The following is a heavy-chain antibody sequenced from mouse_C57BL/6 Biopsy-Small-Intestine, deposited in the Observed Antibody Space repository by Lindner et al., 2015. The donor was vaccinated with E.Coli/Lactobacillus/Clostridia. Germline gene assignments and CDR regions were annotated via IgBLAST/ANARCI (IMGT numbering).Heavy chain of an antibody. V-gene: IGHV1-7*01. J-gene: IGHJ4*01. CDR1: GYNFINYW. CDR2: INPSSGYT. CDR3: ARGFDYDAYAMDY. D-gene: IGHD2-4*01. Sequence: QLQESGAELMKPGASVKLSCKASGYNFINYWMHWVKQRPGQGLEWIGYINPSSGYTKYNQKFKDKATLTADRSSSTAFMQLNSLTFEDSAVYYCARGFDYDAYAMDYWGQGTSVTVSS.